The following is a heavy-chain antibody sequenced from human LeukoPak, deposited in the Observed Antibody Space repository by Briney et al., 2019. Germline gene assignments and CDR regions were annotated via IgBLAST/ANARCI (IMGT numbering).Heavy chain of an antibody. CDR1: GYNFITYW. D-gene: IGHD2-15*01. J-gene: IGHJ5*02. CDR2: IYPGDSDA. Sequence: GESLKISCKGSGYNFITYWIGWVRQMPGKGLEWMGIIYPGDSDARYSPSFQGQVIISADKSTSTAYLQWSSLKASDTAMYYCARQEYCSGGSCYTWFDPWGQGTLVTVSS. CDR3: ARQEYCSGGSCYTWFDP. V-gene: IGHV5-51*01.